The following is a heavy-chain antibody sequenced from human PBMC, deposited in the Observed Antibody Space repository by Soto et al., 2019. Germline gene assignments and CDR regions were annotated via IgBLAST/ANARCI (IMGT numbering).Heavy chain of an antibody. CDR2: MNPNSGNT. Sequence: GASVKVSCKASGYTFTSYDINWVRQATGQGLEWMGWMNPNSGNTGYAQKFQGRVTMTRNTSISTAYMELSSLRSEDTAVYYCARGRAPFLRGYSGYDQKTGRREEFDYWGQGTLVTVSS. CDR3: ARGRAPFLRGYSGYDQKTGRREEFDY. CDR1: GYTFTSYD. V-gene: IGHV1-8*01. J-gene: IGHJ4*02. D-gene: IGHD5-12*01.